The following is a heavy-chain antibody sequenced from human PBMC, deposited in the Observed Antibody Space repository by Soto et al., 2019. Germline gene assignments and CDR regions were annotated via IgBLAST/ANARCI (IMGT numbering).Heavy chain of an antibody. J-gene: IGHJ6*03. CDR1: AGSIGSGFYY. CDR2: IYSRGNT. Sequence: QVQLQESGPGLVKPSQTLSLTCTVSAGSIGSGFYYWSWIRQHPGKGLEWIGYIYSRGNTYYNPSLKSRVTISSDTSDNQFPLTLSSVTAADTAVYYCARGTYYFYMDVWGKGTTVTVSS. V-gene: IGHV4-31*03. CDR3: ARGTYYFYMDV.